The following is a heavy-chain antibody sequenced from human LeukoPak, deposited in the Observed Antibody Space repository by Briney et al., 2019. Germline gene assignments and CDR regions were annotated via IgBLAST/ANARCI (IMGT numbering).Heavy chain of an antibody. D-gene: IGHD3-16*01. J-gene: IGHJ4*02. V-gene: IGHV4-34*01. CDR2: INHSGST. Sequence: SETLSLTCAVYGGSFSGYYWSWIRQPPGKGLEWIGGINHSGSTNYNPSLKSRVTISVDTSKNQFCLKLTALTAADTAVYYCARGIRVSWGYWGQGTLVTVSS. CDR1: GGSFSGYY. CDR3: ARGIRVSWGY.